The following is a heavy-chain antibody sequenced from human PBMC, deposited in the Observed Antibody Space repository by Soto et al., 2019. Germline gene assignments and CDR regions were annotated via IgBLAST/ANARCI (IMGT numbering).Heavy chain of an antibody. CDR1: GFIFTTSD. CDR2: ITITGDTT. D-gene: IGHD3-16*01. J-gene: IGHJ4*02. CDR3: GKGGGGDHGY. Sequence: EVQLVESEGGLVQPGGSLRLSCEASGFIFTTSDMSWVRQAPGKGLEWISSITITGDTTHYADSVKGRFTISRDNSRNTVDLQMNRRGVAHTAVNYWGKGGGGDHGYWGQGTLVAVSS. V-gene: IGHV3-23*04.